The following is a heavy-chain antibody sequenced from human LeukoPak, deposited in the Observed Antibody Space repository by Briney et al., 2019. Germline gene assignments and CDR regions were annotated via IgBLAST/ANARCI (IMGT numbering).Heavy chain of an antibody. Sequence: ASLKGSCKASGHTFTSYYIHWVRQAPGQRLEWIGIINPGGGSTSYAQKIQGRVTMTRDTSTSTVYMELSSLSSEDTAVYYCARAGLFDSSGYYYVSYDYWGQGTLVTVSS. D-gene: IGHD3-22*01. V-gene: IGHV1-46*01. CDR2: INPGGGST. CDR3: ARAGLFDSSGYYYVSYDY. CDR1: GHTFTSYY. J-gene: IGHJ4*02.